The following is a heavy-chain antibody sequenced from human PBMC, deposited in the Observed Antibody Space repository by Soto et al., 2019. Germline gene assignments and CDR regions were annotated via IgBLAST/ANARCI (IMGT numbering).Heavy chain of an antibody. Sequence: ASVKVSCKACGGTFSSYAINWVRQAPGQGLEWMGGIIPIVGTANYAQKSQGRVTITADESTSTAYMELSSLRAEDTAVYYCATGDTAMPYGASWFDPWGQGTLVTVSS. CDR1: GGTFSSYA. D-gene: IGHD5-18*01. V-gene: IGHV1-69*13. J-gene: IGHJ5*02. CDR3: ATGDTAMPYGASWFDP. CDR2: IIPIVGTA.